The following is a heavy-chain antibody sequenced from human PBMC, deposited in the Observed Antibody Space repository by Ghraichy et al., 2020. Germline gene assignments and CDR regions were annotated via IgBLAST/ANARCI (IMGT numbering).Heavy chain of an antibody. CDR3: ATTLF. CDR2: IHYSGTT. D-gene: IGHD3-9*01. V-gene: IGHV4-59*01. J-gene: IGHJ4*02. Sequence: SETLSLTCTVSGGSISSYYWSWIRQAPRKGLEWIGYIHYSGTTSYSPSLKSRVTLSVDTSKNQFSLKLTSVTSAATAVYYCATTLFWGQGILVTVSS. CDR1: GGSISSYY.